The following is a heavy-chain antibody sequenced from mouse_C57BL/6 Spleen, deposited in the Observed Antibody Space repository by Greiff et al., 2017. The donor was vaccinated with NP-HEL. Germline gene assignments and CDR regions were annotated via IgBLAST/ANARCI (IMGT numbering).Heavy chain of an antibody. CDR3: TTEYYYGSSYWFAY. J-gene: IGHJ3*01. D-gene: IGHD1-1*01. V-gene: IGHV14-1*01. CDR1: GFNIKDYY. CDR2: IDPEDGDT. Sequence: VQLKQSGAELVRPGASVKLSCTASGFNIKDYYMHWVKQRPEQGLEWIGRIDPEDGDTEYAPKFQGKATMTADTSSNTAYLQLSSLTSEDTAVYYCTTEYYYGSSYWFAYWGQGTLVTVSA.